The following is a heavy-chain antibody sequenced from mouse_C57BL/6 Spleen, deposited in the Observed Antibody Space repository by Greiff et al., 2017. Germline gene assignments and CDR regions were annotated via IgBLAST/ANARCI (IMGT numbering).Heavy chain of an antibody. V-gene: IGHV1-80*01. CDR1: GYAFSSYW. Sequence: QVQLQQSGAELVKPGASVKISCKASGYAFSSYWMNWVKQRPGKGLEWIGQIYPGDGDTNYNGKFKGKATLTADKSSSTAYMQLSSLTSEDSAVYFCARGYYGSRDWYFDVWGTGTTVTVAS. J-gene: IGHJ1*03. D-gene: IGHD1-1*01. CDR2: IYPGDGDT. CDR3: ARGYYGSRDWYFDV.